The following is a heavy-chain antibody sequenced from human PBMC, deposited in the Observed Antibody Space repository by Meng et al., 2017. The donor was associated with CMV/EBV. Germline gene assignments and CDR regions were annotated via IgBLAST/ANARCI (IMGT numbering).Heavy chain of an antibody. CDR1: GGSISSGGYY. J-gene: IGHJ5*02. Sequence: SETLSLTCTVSGGSISSGGYYWSWIRQHPGKGLEWIGYIYYSGSTYYNPPLKSRVTISVDTSKNQFSLKLSSVTAADTAVYYCARDPTTQGWFDPWGQGTLVTVSS. V-gene: IGHV4-31*03. CDR3: ARDPTTQGWFDP. D-gene: IGHD1-14*01. CDR2: IYYSGST.